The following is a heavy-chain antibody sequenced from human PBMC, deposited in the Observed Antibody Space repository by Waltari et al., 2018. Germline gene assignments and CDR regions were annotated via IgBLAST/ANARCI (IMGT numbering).Heavy chain of an antibody. CDR3: ARDPIAVAGTALGLDAFDI. Sequence: QVQLQESGPGLVKPSETLSLTCTVSGGSISSYYWSWIRPPAGKGLEWIGRIYTSGSTNYNPSLKSRVTMSVDTSKNQFSLKLSSVTAADTAVYYCARDPIAVAGTALGLDAFDIWGQGTMVTVSS. CDR1: GGSISSYY. CDR2: IYTSGST. D-gene: IGHD6-19*01. J-gene: IGHJ3*02. V-gene: IGHV4-4*07.